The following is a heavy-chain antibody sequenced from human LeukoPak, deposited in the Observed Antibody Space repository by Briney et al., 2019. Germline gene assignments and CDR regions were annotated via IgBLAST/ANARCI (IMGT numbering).Heavy chain of an antibody. J-gene: IGHJ4*02. Sequence: GSSVKVSCKASGGTFSSYAISWVRQAPGQGLEWMGGIIPIFGTANYAQKFQGRVTITTDESTSTAYMELSSLRSEDTAVYYCASLSSGYFDSDDYWGQGTLVTVSS. CDR3: ASLSSGYFDSDDY. V-gene: IGHV1-69*05. CDR1: GGTFSSYA. D-gene: IGHD3-22*01. CDR2: IIPIFGTA.